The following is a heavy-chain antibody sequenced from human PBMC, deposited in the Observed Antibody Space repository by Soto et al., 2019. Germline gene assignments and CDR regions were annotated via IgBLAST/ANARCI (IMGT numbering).Heavy chain of an antibody. V-gene: IGHV4-4*08. J-gene: IGHJ5*01. CDR1: GGSISSYY. CDR2: IYKSTTT. Sequence: SETLSLTCTVSGGSISSYYWSWIRQPPGKGLEWIGYIYKSTTTYYNPSFEGRVAISLDTSKSQFSLTVTSVTAADTAVYFCARGRYCLTGRCFPNWFDSWGQGTLVTVSS. CDR3: ARGRYCLTGRCFPNWFDS. D-gene: IGHD2-15*01.